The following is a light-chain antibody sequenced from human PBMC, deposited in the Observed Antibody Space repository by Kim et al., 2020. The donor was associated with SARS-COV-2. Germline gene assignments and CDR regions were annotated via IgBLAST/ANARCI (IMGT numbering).Light chain of an antibody. J-gene: IGLJ3*02. CDR1: SGSIASNY. CDR3: QSYDSSLWV. Sequence: GKTVTTSCPRSSGSIASNYVQWYQQRPGSSPTTVIYEDNQRPSGVPDRFSGSIDSSSNSASLSISGLKTEDEADYYCQSYDSSLWVFGGGTQLTVL. V-gene: IGLV6-57*01. CDR2: EDN.